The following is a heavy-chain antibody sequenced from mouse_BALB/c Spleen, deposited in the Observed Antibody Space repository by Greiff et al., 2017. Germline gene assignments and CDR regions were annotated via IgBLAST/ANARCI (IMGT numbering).Heavy chain of an antibody. CDR2: IRNKANGYTT. CDR1: GFTFTDYY. CDR3: ARILLRRYYFDY. V-gene: IGHV7-3*02. Sequence: VESGGGLVQPGGSLRLSCATSGFTFTDYYMSWVRQPPGKALEWLGFIRNKANGYTTEYSASVKGRFTISRDNSQSILYLQMNTLRAEDSATYYCARILLRRYYFDYWGQGTTLTVSS. D-gene: IGHD1-1*01. J-gene: IGHJ2*01.